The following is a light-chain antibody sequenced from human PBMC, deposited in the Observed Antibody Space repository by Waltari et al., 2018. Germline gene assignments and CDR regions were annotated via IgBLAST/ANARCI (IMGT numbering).Light chain of an antibody. V-gene: IGLV3-1*01. CDR3: QAWDSSTVL. CDR1: HLVDST. J-gene: IGLJ3*02. Sequence: SFELTQPSSVSVSPGPTASITCSGDHLVDSTVSWYHQKAGQSPMLVIYQDTKRPSGIPQRFFGSNSGNTATLTISGTQAMDEAVYYCQAWDSSTVLFGGGTKLTVL. CDR2: QDT.